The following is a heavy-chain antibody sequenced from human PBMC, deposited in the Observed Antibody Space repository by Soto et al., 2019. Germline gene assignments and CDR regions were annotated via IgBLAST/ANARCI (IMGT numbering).Heavy chain of an antibody. CDR3: AKPYSSSWYGPFDY. CDR2: ISGSGDNT. J-gene: IGHJ4*02. Sequence: GGSLRLSCAAYGFTFSSYVMSWVRQAPGKGLEWVSTISGSGDNTFYADSVKGRFTISRDNSKNTLYLPMSSLRAEDTAVYYCAKPYSSSWYGPFDYWGQGTLVTVSS. CDR1: GFTFSSYV. D-gene: IGHD6-13*01. V-gene: IGHV3-23*01.